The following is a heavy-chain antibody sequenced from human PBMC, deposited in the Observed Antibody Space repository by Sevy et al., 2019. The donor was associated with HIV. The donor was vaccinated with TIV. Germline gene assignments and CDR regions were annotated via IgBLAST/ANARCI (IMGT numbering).Heavy chain of an antibody. J-gene: IGHJ4*02. Sequence: SETLSLTCTVSGGSVGSGIYYWSWIRQPPGRELDFIGHIFRSGILNYNPSLRSRVTMSVDTSKNQFSLRLTSVTAADTAVYYCARGYSRTYISPFGFWGQGTLVTVSS. CDR2: IFRSGIL. CDR3: ARGYSRTYISPFGF. CDR1: GGSVGSGIYY. D-gene: IGHD5-12*01. V-gene: IGHV4-61*01.